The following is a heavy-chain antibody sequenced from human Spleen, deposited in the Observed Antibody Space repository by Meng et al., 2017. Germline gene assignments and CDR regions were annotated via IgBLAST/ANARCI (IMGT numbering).Heavy chain of an antibody. Sequence: ASVKVSCKASGYTFTDYDINWVRQATGQRLEWMGWMNPNRGDTGYAQKFQGRVTMTRNTSISTVYMELSSLRSEDTAVYYCARVWCSSTSCYYYYYGMDVWGQGTTVTVSS. V-gene: IGHV1-8*01. CDR2: MNPNRGDT. J-gene: IGHJ6*02. CDR1: GYTFTDYD. D-gene: IGHD2-2*01. CDR3: ARVWCSSTSCYYYYYGMDV.